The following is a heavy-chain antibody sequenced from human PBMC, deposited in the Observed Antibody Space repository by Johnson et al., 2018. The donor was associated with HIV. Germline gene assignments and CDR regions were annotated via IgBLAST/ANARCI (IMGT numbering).Heavy chain of an antibody. CDR1: GFSVSTSY. D-gene: IGHD2-15*01. J-gene: IGHJ3*02. CDR3: ATEGGTGAFYI. Sequence: QVQLVESGGALVQPGGSLRLSCAASGFSVSTSYMTWVRHAPGKGLAWVSYITSSGNTVYYADSVKGRFTISRDNAKNSLYLQMNSLRAEDTAVYYCATEGGTGAFYIWGQGTMVTVSS. CDR2: ITSSGNTV. V-gene: IGHV3-11*04.